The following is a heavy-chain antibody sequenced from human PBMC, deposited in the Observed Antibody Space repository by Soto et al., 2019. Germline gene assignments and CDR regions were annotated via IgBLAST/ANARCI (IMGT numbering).Heavy chain of an antibody. J-gene: IGHJ1*01. CDR2: INSDGSSA. D-gene: IGHD2-2*01. CDR1: GFSFSSYW. V-gene: IGHV3-74*01. Sequence: VQLVESGGGLVQPGGSLRLSCAASGFSFSSYWMHWFRHAPGKGLVWVSRINSDGSSATYADSVKGRFTISRDNAKNTRYLQMNSLTPEDTAVYYGAKGVPAATRYFQHWGQGTLVTVSS. CDR3: AKGVPAATRYFQH.